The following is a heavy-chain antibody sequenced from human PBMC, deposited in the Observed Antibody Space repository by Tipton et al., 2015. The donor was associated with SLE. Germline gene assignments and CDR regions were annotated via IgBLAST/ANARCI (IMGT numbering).Heavy chain of an antibody. V-gene: IGHV3-23*03. CDR3: AKVGDYYDSNVYAVNDAFDF. J-gene: IGHJ3*01. CDR1: GFTFISDA. D-gene: IGHD3-22*01. CDR2: IYSGGTT. Sequence: SLRLSCAASGFTFISDAMSWVRQAPGKGLEWVSVIYSGGTTNYADSVKGRFTISRDNSKNTVYLQMNSLRVDDTAVYYCAKVGDYYDSNVYAVNDAFDFWGQGTMVTVSS.